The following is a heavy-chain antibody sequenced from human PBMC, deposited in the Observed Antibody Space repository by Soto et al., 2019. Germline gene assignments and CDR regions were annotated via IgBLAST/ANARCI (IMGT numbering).Heavy chain of an antibody. J-gene: IGHJ6*02. CDR1: GFTFSSYA. CDR2: IYSGGNT. V-gene: IGHV3-NL1*01. CDR3: ANKGGMDV. Sequence: PGVSLRLSCAASGFTFSSYAMHWVRQAPGKGLEWVSVIYSGGNTYYADSVKGRFTISRDSSKNTLYLQMNILRVEDTALYYCANKGGMDVWGQGTTVTVSS.